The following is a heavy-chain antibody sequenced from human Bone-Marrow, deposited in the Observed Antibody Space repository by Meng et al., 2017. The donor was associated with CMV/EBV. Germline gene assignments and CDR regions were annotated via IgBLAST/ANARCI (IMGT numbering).Heavy chain of an antibody. Sequence: GESLKISCAASGFTFSSYWMSWVRQAPGKGLEWVANIKQDGSEKYYVDSVKGRFTISRDNAKNSLYLQMNSLRAEDTALYYCAKDMYGWPPYYFDDWGQGTLVTVSS. J-gene: IGHJ4*02. CDR3: AKDMYGWPPYYFDD. D-gene: IGHD6-19*01. V-gene: IGHV3-7*03. CDR2: IKQDGSEK. CDR1: GFTFSSYW.